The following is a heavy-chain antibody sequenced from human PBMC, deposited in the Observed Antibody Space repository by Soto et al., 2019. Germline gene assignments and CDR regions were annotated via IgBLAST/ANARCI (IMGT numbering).Heavy chain of an antibody. Sequence: AGASLKISCKGSGYSFTGYWITWVRQKPGKGLEWMGRIDPSDSQTYYSPSFRGHVTISATKSITTVFLQWSSLRASDTAMYYCARLIYHSDTGPHFHYYLDSWGQGTPVTVSS. CDR2: IDPSDSQT. D-gene: IGHD3-22*01. V-gene: IGHV5-10-1*01. CDR1: GYSFTGYW. J-gene: IGHJ4*02. CDR3: ARLIYHSDTGPHFHYYLDS.